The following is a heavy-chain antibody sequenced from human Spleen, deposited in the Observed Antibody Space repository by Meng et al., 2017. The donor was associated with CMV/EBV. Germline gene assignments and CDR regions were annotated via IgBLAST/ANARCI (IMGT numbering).Heavy chain of an antibody. CDR3: ARIERRRILKYCGSDCSTTDY. Sequence: QVQLQESGPGLGKPSGGLSFTCAVPGGAISISNLWTWFRQVPGKGLDWIGEIYHSGSTNYNPSLKSRVTISVDKFKNQFSLKLGSVTAADTAVYYCARIERRRILKYCGSDCSTTDYWGQGTLVTVSS. V-gene: IGHV4-4*02. D-gene: IGHD2-21*02. CDR2: IYHSGST. J-gene: IGHJ4*02. CDR1: GGAISISNL.